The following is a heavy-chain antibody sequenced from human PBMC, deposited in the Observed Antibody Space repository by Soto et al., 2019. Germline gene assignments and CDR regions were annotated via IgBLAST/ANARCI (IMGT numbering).Heavy chain of an antibody. CDR1: GFTFGDYA. D-gene: IGHD3-3*01. J-gene: IGHJ3*02. CDR3: TRAVRRVLRFLEWSPDAFDI. Sequence: GGSLRLSCTASGFTFGDYAMSWFRQAPGKGLEWVGFIRSKAYGGTTEYAASVKGRFTISRDDSKSIAYLQMNSLKTEDTAVYYCTRAVRRVLRFLEWSPDAFDIWRHGTLVTVSS. CDR2: IRSKAYGGTT. V-gene: IGHV3-49*03.